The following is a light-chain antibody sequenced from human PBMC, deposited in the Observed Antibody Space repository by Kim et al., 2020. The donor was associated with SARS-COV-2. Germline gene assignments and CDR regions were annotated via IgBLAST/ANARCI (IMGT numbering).Light chain of an antibody. Sequence: TSPCTEPSSDVGDHKYVSWYQQPPGKDPKLIIFHVSEQPSGVSNRFSGSKSGNTASLTISGLQAEDEGDYYCSSITGTNPRVFGGGTKVTVL. J-gene: IGLJ3*02. V-gene: IGLV2-14*03. CDR3: SSITGTNPRV. CDR1: SSDVGDHKY. CDR2: HVS.